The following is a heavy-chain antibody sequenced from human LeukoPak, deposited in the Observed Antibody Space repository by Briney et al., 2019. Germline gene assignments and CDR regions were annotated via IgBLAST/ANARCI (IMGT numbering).Heavy chain of an antibody. CDR3: TRDGDTVLTRGYYYYMDV. J-gene: IGHJ6*03. V-gene: IGHV3-21*01. D-gene: IGHD3-10*01. CDR1: GFTFSSYS. Sequence: GGSLRLSCAASGFTFSSYSINWVRQAPGKGLEWVSSISSSSSYIYYADSVKGRFTISGDNAKNSLYLQMDSLRAEDTAVYYCTRDGDTVLTRGYYYYMDVWGKGTTVTVSS. CDR2: ISSSSSYI.